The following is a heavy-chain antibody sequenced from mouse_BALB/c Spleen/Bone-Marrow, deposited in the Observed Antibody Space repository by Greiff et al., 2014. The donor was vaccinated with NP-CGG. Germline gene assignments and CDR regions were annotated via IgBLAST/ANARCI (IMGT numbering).Heavy chain of an antibody. D-gene: IGHD3-1*01. CDR3: ARGLPYYPMDY. Sequence: EVQVVESGAELVKPGASVKLSCTASGFNIKDIYMHWVKQRPEQGLEWIGRIDPANGNTKYDPKFQGKATITADTSSNTAYLHLSSLTSEDTAVYYCARGLPYYPMDYCGQGTSVTVSS. CDR2: IDPANGNT. CDR1: GFNIKDIY. V-gene: IGHV14-3*02. J-gene: IGHJ4*01.